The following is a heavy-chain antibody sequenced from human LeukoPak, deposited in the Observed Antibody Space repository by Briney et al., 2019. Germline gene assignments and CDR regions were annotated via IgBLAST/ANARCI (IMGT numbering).Heavy chain of an antibody. D-gene: IGHD1-26*01. CDR1: GFTFSSYA. CDR3: AKYGVGATVRDVFGY. V-gene: IGHV3-23*01. CDR2: ISGSGGST. J-gene: IGHJ4*02. Sequence: GGSLRLSCAASGFTFSSYAMSWVRQAPGKGLEWVSAISGSGGSTYYADSVKGRFTISRDNSKNTLYLQMNSLRAEDTAVYYCAKYGVGATVRDVFGYWGQGTLVTVSS.